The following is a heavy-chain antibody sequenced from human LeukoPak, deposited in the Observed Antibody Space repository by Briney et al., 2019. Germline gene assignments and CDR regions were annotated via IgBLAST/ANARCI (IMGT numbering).Heavy chain of an antibody. CDR3: ARQNFVVVTAIRIFDY. D-gene: IGHD2-21*02. V-gene: IGHV4-4*02. Sequence: SETLSLTCDVSGGSVTSTNWWTWFRQPPGKGLEWIGEVHLDGRTNYNPSLKSRLVMSADLPENHISLKLTSVTAADTAVYYCARQNFVVVTAIRIFDYWGQGTLVTVSS. J-gene: IGHJ4*02. CDR2: VHLDGRT. CDR1: GGSVTSTNW.